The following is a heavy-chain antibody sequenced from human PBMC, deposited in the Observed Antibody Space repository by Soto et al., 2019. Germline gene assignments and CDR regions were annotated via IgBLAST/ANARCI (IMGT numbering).Heavy chain of an antibody. D-gene: IGHD3-3*01. Sequence: ASVKVSCKVSGNTVTELSIHWVRQAPGKGLEWMGRLNSDDGESVYAQKFQGRVTMTEDTSTDTAYMELRSLRYEDTAVYYCARFWNTYFNNYWFDPWGQGTLVTVSS. J-gene: IGHJ5*02. CDR2: LNSDDGES. CDR1: GNTVTELS. CDR3: ARFWNTYFNNYWFDP. V-gene: IGHV1-24*01.